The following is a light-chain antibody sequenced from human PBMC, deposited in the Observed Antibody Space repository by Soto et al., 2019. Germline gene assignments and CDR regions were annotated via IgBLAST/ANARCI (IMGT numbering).Light chain of an antibody. Sequence: QTVLTQPASVSGSPGQSITISCTGTSSDVGGYNYVSWYQQHPGKAPKLMIYDGSNRPSGVSNRFSGSKSGNTASLTISGLQAGDEADYYCSSYTSSSVVFGGGTKLTVL. CDR1: SSDVGGYNY. CDR3: SSYTSSSVV. J-gene: IGLJ2*01. CDR2: DGS. V-gene: IGLV2-14*01.